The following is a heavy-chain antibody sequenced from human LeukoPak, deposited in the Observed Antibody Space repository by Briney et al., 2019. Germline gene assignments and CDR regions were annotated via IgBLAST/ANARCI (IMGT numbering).Heavy chain of an antibody. CDR3: ARELRYCSSTSCPEGGAFDI. CDR1: GGSISSYY. Sequence: PSETLSLTCTVSGGSISSYYWSWIRQPPGKGLEWIGYIYYSGSTNYNPSLKSRVTISVDTSKNQSSLKLSSVTAADTAVYYCARELRYCSSTSCPEGGAFDIWGQGTMVTVSS. D-gene: IGHD2-2*01. J-gene: IGHJ3*02. V-gene: IGHV4-59*01. CDR2: IYYSGST.